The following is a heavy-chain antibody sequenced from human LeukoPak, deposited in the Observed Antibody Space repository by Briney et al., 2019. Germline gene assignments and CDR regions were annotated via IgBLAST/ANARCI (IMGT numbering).Heavy chain of an antibody. J-gene: IGHJ4*02. CDR1: GFTFRSYG. D-gene: IGHD1-14*01. CDR2: ISGYGDYT. Sequence: GGSLRLSCAGSGFTFRSYGMSWVRQAPGKGLEWVSSISGYGDYTYNADSVQGRFTISRDNSKNTLYLQVNSLRAEDAAIYYCAPSPDIEASGTLYYLDYWGQGTLVTVSS. CDR3: APSPDIEASGTLYYLDY. V-gene: IGHV3-23*01.